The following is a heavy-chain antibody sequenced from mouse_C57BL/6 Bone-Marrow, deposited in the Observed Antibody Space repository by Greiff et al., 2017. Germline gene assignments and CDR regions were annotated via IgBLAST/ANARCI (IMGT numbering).Heavy chain of an antibody. CDR2: INPSSGYT. D-gene: IGHD1-1*01. V-gene: IGHV1-7*01. J-gene: IGHJ1*03. Sequence: QVQLKQSGAELAKPGASVQLSCKASGYTFTSYWMHWVKQRPGQGLEWIGYINPSSGYTKYNQKFKDKATLTADKSSSTAYMQLSSLTDEDSAVYYCARRSSYGYFDVWGTGTTVTVSS. CDR3: ARRSSYGYFDV. CDR1: GYTFTSYW.